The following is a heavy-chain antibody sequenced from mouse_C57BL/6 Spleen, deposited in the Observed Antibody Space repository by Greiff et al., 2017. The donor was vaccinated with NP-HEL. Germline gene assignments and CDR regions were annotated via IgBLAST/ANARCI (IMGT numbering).Heavy chain of an antibody. Sequence: QVQLQQSGPGLVAPSQSLSITCTVSGFSLTSYAISWVRQPPGKGLEWLGVIWTGGGTNYNSALKSRLSISKDNSKSQVFLKMNSLQTDDTARYYCARYDYGDYYAMDYWGQGTSVTVSS. D-gene: IGHD2-4*01. V-gene: IGHV2-9-1*01. CDR1: GFSLTSYA. CDR2: IWTGGGT. J-gene: IGHJ4*01. CDR3: ARYDYGDYYAMDY.